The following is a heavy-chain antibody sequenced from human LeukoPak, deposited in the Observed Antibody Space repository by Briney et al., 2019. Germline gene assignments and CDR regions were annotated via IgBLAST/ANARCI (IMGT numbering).Heavy chain of an antibody. D-gene: IGHD7-27*01. CDR1: GYTFTNYY. V-gene: IGHV1-46*01. J-gene: IGHJ4*02. CDR2: INPSGGST. Sequence: GASVKVSCKASGYTFTNYYMHWVRQAPGQGLEWMGIINPSGGSTSYAQKFQGGVTMTRDTSTSTVYMELSSLRSEDTAVYYCARVFRTGTNSDYWGQGIQVTVSS. CDR3: ARVFRTGTNSDY.